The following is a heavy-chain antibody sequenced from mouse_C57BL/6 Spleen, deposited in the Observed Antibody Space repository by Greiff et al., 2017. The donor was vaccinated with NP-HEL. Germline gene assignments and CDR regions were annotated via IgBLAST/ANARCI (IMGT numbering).Heavy chain of an antibody. CDR1: GYTFTSYW. CDR3: ARYGSSYSFDY. V-gene: IGHV1-69*01. CDR2: IDPSDSYT. Sequence: QVQLQQPGAELVMPGASVKLSCKASGYTFTSYWMHWVKQRPGQGLEWIGEIDPSDSYTNYNQKFKGKSTLTVDKSSNTAYMQLSSLTSEDSAVYYCARYGSSYSFDYWGQGTTLTVS. D-gene: IGHD1-1*01. J-gene: IGHJ2*01.